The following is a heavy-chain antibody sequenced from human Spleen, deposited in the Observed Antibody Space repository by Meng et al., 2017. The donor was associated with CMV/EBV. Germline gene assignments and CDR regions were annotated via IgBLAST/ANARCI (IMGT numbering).Heavy chain of an antibody. V-gene: IGHV1-69*13. Sequence: SVKVSCKASGDTFSNYGFSWVRQAPGQGLEWMGAIIPFFGTPNYAQKFRGRITITADESSTTVYMTLSSLTSEDTAVYYCAKGEGHYDFSSDSYYYDGLDVWGQGTTVTVSS. CDR2: IIPFFGTP. CDR1: GDTFSNYG. D-gene: IGHD3-3*01. J-gene: IGHJ6*02. CDR3: AKGEGHYDFSSDSYYYDGLDV.